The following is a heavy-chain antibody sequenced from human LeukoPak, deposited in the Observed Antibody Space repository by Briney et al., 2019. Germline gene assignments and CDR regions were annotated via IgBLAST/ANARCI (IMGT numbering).Heavy chain of an antibody. D-gene: IGHD3-9*01. CDR3: AREPGYSGSFDY. J-gene: IGHJ4*02. CDR1: GGALSSFY. V-gene: IGHV4-59*12. Sequence: PSETLSLTCTVSGGALSSFYWSWIRQPPGKGLECIAYIHYSGSAGYNPSLRSRVTISFDTSKNQLSLKLRSVTAADTAVYYCAREPGYSGSFDYWGQGTLVTVSS. CDR2: IHYSGSA.